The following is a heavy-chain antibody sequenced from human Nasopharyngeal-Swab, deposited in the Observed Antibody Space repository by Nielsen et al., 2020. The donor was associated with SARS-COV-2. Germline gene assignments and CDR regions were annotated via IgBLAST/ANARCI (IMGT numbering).Heavy chain of an antibody. J-gene: IGHJ4*02. Sequence: GESLKISCTGSGYTFSNYAISWVRQAPGQGLEWVSTVDYDGVRTHYADSVKGRFTISRDNSKNTLYLQMNSLRAEDTAVYYCARLLELPDYWGQGTLVTVSS. CDR2: VDYDGVRT. D-gene: IGHD1-7*01. V-gene: IGHV3-23*01. CDR1: GYTFSNYA. CDR3: ARLLELPDY.